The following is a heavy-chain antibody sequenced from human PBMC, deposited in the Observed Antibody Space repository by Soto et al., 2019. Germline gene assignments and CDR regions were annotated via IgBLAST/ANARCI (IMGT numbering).Heavy chain of an antibody. Sequence: QVQLVESGGGLVKPGGSLRLSCAASGFTFSDYYMSWIRQAPGKGLEWVSYISSSSSYTNYADSVKGRFTISRDNAKNSLYRQVNSLRAEDTAVYYCARGEYSYGYYYYYGMDVWGQGTTVTVSS. CDR2: ISSSSSYT. J-gene: IGHJ6*02. V-gene: IGHV3-11*05. CDR3: ARGEYSYGYYYYYGMDV. CDR1: GFTFSDYY. D-gene: IGHD5-18*01.